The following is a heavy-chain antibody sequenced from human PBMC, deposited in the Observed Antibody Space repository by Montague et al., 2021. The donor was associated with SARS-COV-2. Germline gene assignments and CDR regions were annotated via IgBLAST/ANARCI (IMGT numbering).Heavy chain of an antibody. V-gene: IGHV4-34*01. D-gene: IGHD1-14*01. Sequence: SETLSLTCAVYGGSFSGYYWSWIRQPPGKGLEWIGEINHSGSTNYNPSLKSRVTISVDTSKNQFSLELSSVTAAVTAVYYCARGRSSRTNYYYMDVWGKGTTVTVSS. CDR3: ARGRSSRTNYYYMDV. CDR2: INHSGST. CDR1: GGSFSGYY. J-gene: IGHJ6*03.